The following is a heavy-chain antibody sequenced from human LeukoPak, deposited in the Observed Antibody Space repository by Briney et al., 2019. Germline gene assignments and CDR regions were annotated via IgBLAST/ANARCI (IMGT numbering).Heavy chain of an antibody. V-gene: IGHV1-18*01. CDR3: ARRVRSSGWFNNWFDP. CDR2: ISAYNGNT. D-gene: IGHD6-19*01. Sequence: ASVKVSCKASGYTFTSYGISWVRQAPGQGLEWMGWISAYNGNTNYAQKLQGRVTMTTDTSTSTAYMELRSLRSDDTAVYYCARRVRSSGWFNNWFDPWGQGTLGTVSS. CDR1: GYTFTSYG. J-gene: IGHJ5*02.